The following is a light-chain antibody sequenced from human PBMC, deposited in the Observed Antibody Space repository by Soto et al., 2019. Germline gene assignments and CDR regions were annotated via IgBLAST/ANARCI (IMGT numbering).Light chain of an antibody. J-gene: IGKJ1*01. CDR3: QQYGSSGT. CDR1: QSVSNNY. Sequence: EIVLTQSPGTLSLSPGERSTLSFMASQSVSNNYLAWYQQKPGQAPRLLIYGASNRATGIPDRFSGSGSGTDFTPTISRLEPEDFAVYYCQQYGSSGTFGQGTKVDIK. CDR2: GAS. V-gene: IGKV3-20*01.